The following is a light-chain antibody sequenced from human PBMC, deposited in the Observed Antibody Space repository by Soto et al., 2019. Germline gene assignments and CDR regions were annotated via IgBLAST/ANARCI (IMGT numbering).Light chain of an antibody. CDR1: SSDVGGYNY. V-gene: IGLV2-14*01. CDR3: SSYTSSSTL. Sequence: QSALTQPASVSGSPGQSITISCTGTSSDVGGYNYVSWYQQHPGKAPKLMIYEVNNRPSGVSSRFSGSKSGNTASLTISGLQAEDEADYYCSSYTSSSTLFGTGTKVTVL. J-gene: IGLJ1*01. CDR2: EVN.